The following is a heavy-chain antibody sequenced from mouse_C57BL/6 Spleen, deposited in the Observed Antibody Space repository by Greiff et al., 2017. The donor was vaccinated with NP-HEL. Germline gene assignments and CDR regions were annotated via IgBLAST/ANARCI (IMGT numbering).Heavy chain of an antibody. CDR1: GFTFSDYY. J-gene: IGHJ1*03. Sequence: EVMLVESEGGLVQPGSSMKLSCTASGFTFSDYYMAWVRQVPEKGLEWVANINYDGSSTYYLDSLKSRFIISRDNAKNILYLQMSSLKSEDTATYYCARVDQRYFDVWGTGTTVTVSS. CDR3: ARVDQRYFDV. V-gene: IGHV5-16*01. CDR2: INYDGSST.